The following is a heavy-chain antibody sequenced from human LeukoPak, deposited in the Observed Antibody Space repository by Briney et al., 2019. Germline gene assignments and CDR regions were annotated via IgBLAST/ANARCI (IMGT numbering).Heavy chain of an antibody. J-gene: IGHJ4*02. CDR3: AKDRGSSLTYFDY. V-gene: IGHV3-9*01. Sequence: GGSLRLSCVASGFTFDDYAMHWVRQAPGKGLEWVSGISWNSGSIGYADSVKGRFTISRDNAKNSLYLQMNSLRAEDTALYYCAKDRGSSLTYFDYWGQGTLVTVSS. D-gene: IGHD3-10*01. CDR1: GFTFDDYA. CDR2: ISWNSGSI.